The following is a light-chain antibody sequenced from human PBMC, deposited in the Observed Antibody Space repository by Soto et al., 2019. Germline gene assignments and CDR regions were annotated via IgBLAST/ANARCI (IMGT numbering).Light chain of an antibody. V-gene: IGKV3-11*01. CDR3: QQRSDWPPIT. Sequence: DIVLTQSPDTLSLSPGDRATLSCRDSQSINNYLAWYQQKPGQAPRLLIYDGSNRATGIPARFSGSGSGTDFTLTISSLEPEDFAVYYCQQRSDWPPITFGQGTRLEI. CDR1: QSINNY. J-gene: IGKJ5*01. CDR2: DGS.